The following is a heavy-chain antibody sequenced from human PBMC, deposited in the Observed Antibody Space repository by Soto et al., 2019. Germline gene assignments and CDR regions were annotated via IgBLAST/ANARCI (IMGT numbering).Heavy chain of an antibody. D-gene: IGHD3-3*01. CDR1: GYTFTGYY. J-gene: IGHJ5*02. CDR2: INPNSGGT. V-gene: IGHV1-2*02. CDR3: ARDRDTIFGVVISGWFDP. Sequence: QVQLVQSGAEVKKPGASVKVSCEASGYTFTGYYIHWVRQAPGQGLEWMGWINPNSGGTNCSQKFQGRVTMTRDTSISTAYMELSRLRSDDTAVYYCARDRDTIFGVVISGWFDPWGQGTLVTVSS.